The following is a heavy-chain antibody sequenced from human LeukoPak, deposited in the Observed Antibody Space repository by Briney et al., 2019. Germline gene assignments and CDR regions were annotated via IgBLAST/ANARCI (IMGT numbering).Heavy chain of an antibody. CDR2: ISSSGSTI. D-gene: IGHD2-15*01. J-gene: IGHJ3*02. CDR3: VRVAADAFDI. Sequence: GGSLRLSCAASGFTFGSYEMNWVRQAPGKGLEWVSYISSSGSTIYYADSVKGRFTISRDNAKNSLYLQMNSLRAEDTAVYYCVRVAADAFDIWGQGTMVTVSS. CDR1: GFTFGSYE. V-gene: IGHV3-48*03.